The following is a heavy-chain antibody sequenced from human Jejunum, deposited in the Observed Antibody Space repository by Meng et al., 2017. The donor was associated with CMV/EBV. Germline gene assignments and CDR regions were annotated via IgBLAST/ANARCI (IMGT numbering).Heavy chain of an antibody. CDR2: VYHAGTT. D-gene: IGHD1-26*01. CDR3: ARALQVGVAGRGASGY. CDR1: FITRTSYY. V-gene: IGHV4-39*01. J-gene: IGHJ4*02. Sequence: FITRTSYYWDWIRSSPGKGLEWIGTVYHAGTTYYNPSLKSRVTISIDSSKNQFSLSLTSVTAADTALYYCARALQVGVAGRGASGYWGQGTLVTVSS.